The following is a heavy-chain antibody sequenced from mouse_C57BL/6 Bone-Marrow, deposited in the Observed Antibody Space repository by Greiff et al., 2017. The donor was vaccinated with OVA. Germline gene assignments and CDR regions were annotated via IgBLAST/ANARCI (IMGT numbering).Heavy chain of an antibody. CDR1: GYAFSSSW. V-gene: IGHV1-82*01. Sequence: QVQLQQSGPELVKPGASVKISCKASGYAFSSSWMNWVKRRPGKGLEWIGRIYPGDGDTNYNGKFKGKATLTADKSSSTAYMQLSSLTSEDSAVYFCSSAYYSNYYFDYWGQGTTLTVSS. D-gene: IGHD2-5*01. J-gene: IGHJ2*01. CDR2: IYPGDGDT. CDR3: SSAYYSNYYFDY.